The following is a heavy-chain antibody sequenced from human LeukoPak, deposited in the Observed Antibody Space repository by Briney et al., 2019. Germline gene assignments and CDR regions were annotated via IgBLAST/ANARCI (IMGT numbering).Heavy chain of an antibody. J-gene: IGHJ6*03. CDR2: IYYSGST. CDR1: GGSISSSSYY. D-gene: IGHD3-3*01. CDR3: ALFPIRFLEWSSYYYYYMDV. Sequence: SEALSLTCTVSGGSISSSSYYWGWIRQPPGKGLEWIGSIYYSGSTYYNPSLKSRVTISVNTSKNQFSLKLSSVTAADTAVYYCALFPIRFLEWSSYYYYYMDVWGKGTTVTVSS. V-gene: IGHV4-39*01.